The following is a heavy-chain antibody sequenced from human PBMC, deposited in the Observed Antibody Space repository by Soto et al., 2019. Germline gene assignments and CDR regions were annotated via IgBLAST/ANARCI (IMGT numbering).Heavy chain of an antibody. J-gene: IGHJ5*02. D-gene: IGHD6-13*01. V-gene: IGHV4-61*01. CDR2: IYYSGST. CDR1: GGSVSSGSYY. CDR3: ARTAAAGPNWFAP. Sequence: QVQLQESGPGLVKPSETLSLTCTVSGGSVSSGSYYWSWLRQPPGKGLEWIGDIYYSGSTNYTPSLKSRVTISVDTSKTQCSLKLSSVTAADTAVYYCARTAAAGPNWFAPWVQGTLVTVSS.